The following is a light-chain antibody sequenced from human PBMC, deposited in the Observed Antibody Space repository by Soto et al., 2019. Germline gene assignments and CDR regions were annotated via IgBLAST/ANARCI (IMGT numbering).Light chain of an antibody. CDR2: DVS. CDR1: HSVSSSY. V-gene: IGKV3-20*01. J-gene: IGKJ1*01. Sequence: VVTQSPGTLSLSPGERARLSCRASHSVSSSYLAWYQHKRGQAPRLLIYDVSSRATTIPDRFSGSGSGTDFTLTINRLEPEDFAVYYCQQYTQSLWTFGPGTKVDIK. CDR3: QQYTQSLWT.